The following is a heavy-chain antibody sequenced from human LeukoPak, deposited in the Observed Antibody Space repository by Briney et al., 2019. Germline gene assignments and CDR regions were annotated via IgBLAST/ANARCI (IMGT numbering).Heavy chain of an antibody. J-gene: IGHJ4*02. CDR1: GGSISSSSYY. Sequence: KPSETLSLTCTVSGGSISSSSYYWGWIRQPPGKGLEGNGSIYYSESTYYNPSLKSRVTISVDTSKNQYSLKLSSVTAADTAVYYCARPGGYTVTTHFDYWGQGTLVTVSS. V-gene: IGHV4-39*01. CDR3: ARPGGYTVTTHFDY. CDR2: IYYSEST. D-gene: IGHD4-17*01.